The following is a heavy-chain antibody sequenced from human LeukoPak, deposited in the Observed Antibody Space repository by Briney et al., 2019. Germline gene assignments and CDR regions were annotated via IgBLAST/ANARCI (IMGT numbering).Heavy chain of an antibody. CDR2: VVWSGCNT. CDR1: GLTFDNYG. Sequence: GGSLSLSCAVSGLTFDNYGMSLVRQAPGEGREWVSGVVWSGCNTGYADSVKGRFTISRDNTKNSLYLQMNTLRAEDTALYYCARVAYCGGDCPPQYYYYFYMGVWGKGTTVTVSS. J-gene: IGHJ6*03. CDR3: ARVAYCGGDCPPQYYYYFYMGV. D-gene: IGHD2-21*02. V-gene: IGHV3-20*04.